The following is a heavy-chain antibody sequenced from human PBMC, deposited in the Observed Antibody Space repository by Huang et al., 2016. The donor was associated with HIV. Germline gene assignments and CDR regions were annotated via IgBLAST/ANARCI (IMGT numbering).Heavy chain of an antibody. CDR3: ARGGPVGYFNL. J-gene: IGHJ4*03. CDR1: GFLFTTFT. Sequence: EVQLEESGGALVKPGGSLRLSCAATGFLFTTFTMHWVRQAPGKGLEGVSSISGSSSSIYYADAVKSRFTISRDNTKKSLYLQVSGLSVDDRAFYIGARGGPVGYFNLWGHGTLVSVSS. D-gene: IGHD2-15*01. CDR2: ISGSSSSI. V-gene: IGHV3-21*01.